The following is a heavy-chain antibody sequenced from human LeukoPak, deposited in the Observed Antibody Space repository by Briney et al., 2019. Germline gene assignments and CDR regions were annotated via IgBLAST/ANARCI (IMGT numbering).Heavy chain of an antibody. Sequence: SVKVSCKASGGTFSSYAISWVRQAPGQGLEWMGRITPILGIANYAQKFQGRVTITAGKSTSTAYMELSSLRSEDTAVYYCARGPKDDYGDSPFDYWGQGTLVTVSS. J-gene: IGHJ4*02. D-gene: IGHD4-17*01. CDR3: ARGPKDDYGDSPFDY. V-gene: IGHV1-69*04. CDR2: ITPILGIA. CDR1: GGTFSSYA.